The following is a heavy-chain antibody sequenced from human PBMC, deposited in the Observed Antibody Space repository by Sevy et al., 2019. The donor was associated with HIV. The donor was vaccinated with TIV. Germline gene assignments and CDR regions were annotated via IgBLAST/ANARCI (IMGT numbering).Heavy chain of an antibody. D-gene: IGHD4-17*01. CDR2: IYPGDSDT. CDR1: GYSFTSYW. V-gene: IGHV5-51*01. CDR3: ATQPAHGDYVGGLSKTYYFDY. J-gene: IGHJ4*02. Sequence: GESLKISCKGSGYSFTSYWIGWVRQMPGKGLEWMGIIYPGDSDTRYSPSFQGQVIISADKSISTAYLRGSRLKASDTAMYYWATQPAHGDYVGGLSKTYYFDYWGQGTLVTVSS.